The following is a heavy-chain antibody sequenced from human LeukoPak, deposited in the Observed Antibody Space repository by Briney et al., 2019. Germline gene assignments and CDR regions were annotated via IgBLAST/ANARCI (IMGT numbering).Heavy chain of an antibody. CDR3: ARSGRWAGYSYTGDY. V-gene: IGHV5-51*01. J-gene: IGHJ4*02. CDR1: GYSFTSYW. Sequence: GESLKISCKGSGYSFTSYWIGWVRQMPGKGLEWMGIIYPGDSDTRYSPSFQGQVTTSADKSISTAYLQWSSLKASDTAMYYCARSGRWAGYSYTGDYWGQGTLVTVSS. D-gene: IGHD5-18*01. CDR2: IYPGDSDT.